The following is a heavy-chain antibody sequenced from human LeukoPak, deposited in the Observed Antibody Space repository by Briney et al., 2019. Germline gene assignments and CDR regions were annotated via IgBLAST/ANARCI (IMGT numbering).Heavy chain of an antibody. Sequence: VASVKVSCKASGYTFTSYDINWVRQATGQGLEWMGWMNPNSGNTGYAQKFQGRVTMTRNTSISTAYMELSSLRSEDTAVYYCARGLGDSGSYALSLPYYYYYMDVWGKGTTVTVSS. CDR2: MNPNSGNT. V-gene: IGHV1-8*01. CDR3: ARGLGDSGSYALSLPYYYYYMDV. J-gene: IGHJ6*03. D-gene: IGHD1-26*01. CDR1: GYTFTSYD.